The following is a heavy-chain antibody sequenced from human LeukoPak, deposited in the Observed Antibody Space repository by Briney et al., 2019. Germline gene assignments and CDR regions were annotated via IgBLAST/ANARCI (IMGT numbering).Heavy chain of an antibody. J-gene: IGHJ4*02. V-gene: IGHV5-51*01. CDR1: GYSFTSSW. CDR3: ARHSRALTGVDY. Sequence: GESLKISCKGSGYSFTSSWTGWVRQMPGKGLEWMGIIYPGDSDTTYSPSFQGQVTISADKSISTAYLQWTSLKASDTAMYYCARHSRALTGVDYWGQGTLVTVSS. D-gene: IGHD7-27*01. CDR2: IYPGDSDT.